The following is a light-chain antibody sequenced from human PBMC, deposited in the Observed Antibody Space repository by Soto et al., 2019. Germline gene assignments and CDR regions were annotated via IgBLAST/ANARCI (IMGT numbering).Light chain of an antibody. CDR3: SSYTSFSSPLYV. CDR1: SSDVGGYNY. V-gene: IGLV2-14*01. CDR2: DVS. J-gene: IGLJ1*01. Sequence: QSVLTQPASVSGSPGQSITISCTGTSSDVGGYNYVSWYQQYPGKAPKLMIYDVSDRPSGISNRFSGSKSGNTASLTISGLQAEDEADYYFSSYTSFSSPLYVFGTGTKLTVL.